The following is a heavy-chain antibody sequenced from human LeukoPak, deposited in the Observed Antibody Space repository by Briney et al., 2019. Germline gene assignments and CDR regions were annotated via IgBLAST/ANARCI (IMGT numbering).Heavy chain of an antibody. Sequence: SETLSLTCAVYGGSFSGYYWSWIRQPPGKGLEWIGEINHSGSANYNPSLKSRVTISVDTSKNQFSLKLSSVTAADTAVYYCARGRAAAGRGYYYYYYMDVWGKGTTVTVSS. CDR1: GGSFSGYY. J-gene: IGHJ6*03. CDR2: INHSGSA. V-gene: IGHV4-34*01. D-gene: IGHD6-13*01. CDR3: ARGRAAAGRGYYYYYYMDV.